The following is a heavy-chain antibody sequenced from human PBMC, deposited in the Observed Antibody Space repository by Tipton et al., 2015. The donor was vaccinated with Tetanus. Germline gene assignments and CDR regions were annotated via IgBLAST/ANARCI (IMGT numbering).Heavy chain of an antibody. D-gene: IGHD2-15*01. V-gene: IGHV3-33*01. CDR1: GFIFSSYG. Sequence: SLRLSCAASGFIFSSYGIHWVRQAPGKGLEWVAGSWYDGTDQYYADSVKGRFTLSGDNSKNTLYLQMNSPRAEAPALYYCASEADCSGGSCFSGDFDNWGQGTQVTVSS. CDR2: SWYDGTDQ. J-gene: IGHJ4*02. CDR3: ASEADCSGGSCFSGDFDN.